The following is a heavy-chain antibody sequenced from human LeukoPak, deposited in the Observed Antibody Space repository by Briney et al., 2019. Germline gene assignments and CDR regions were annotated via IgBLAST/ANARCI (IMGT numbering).Heavy chain of an antibody. Sequence: SETLSLTCTVSGGSISSSYWSWIRQPPGKGLEWIGYISYSGSTNYNPSLKSRVTISVDTSKNQFSLKLGSVTAADTAVYYCARDAGHQLSRRNYYAMDVWGQGTTVTVSS. V-gene: IGHV4-59*12. CDR2: ISYSGST. CDR3: ARDAGHQLSRRNYYAMDV. D-gene: IGHD2-2*01. J-gene: IGHJ6*02. CDR1: GGSISSSY.